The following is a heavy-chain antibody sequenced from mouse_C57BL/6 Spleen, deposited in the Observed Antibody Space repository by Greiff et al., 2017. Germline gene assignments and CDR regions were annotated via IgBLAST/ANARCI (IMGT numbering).Heavy chain of an antibody. D-gene: IGHD2-12*01. CDR1: GFTFSDAW. J-gene: IGHJ2*01. V-gene: IGHV6-6*01. CDR3: TRGLYPYYFDY. Sequence: EVQVVESGGGLVQPGGSMKLSCAASGFTFSDAWMDWVRQSPEKGLEWVAEIRNKANNHATYYAESVKGRFTISRDDSKSSVYLQMNSLRAEDTGIYYCTRGLYPYYFDYWGQGTTLTVSS. CDR2: IRNKANNHAT.